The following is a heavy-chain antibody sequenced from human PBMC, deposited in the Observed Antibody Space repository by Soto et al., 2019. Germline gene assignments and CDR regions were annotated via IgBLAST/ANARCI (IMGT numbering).Heavy chain of an antibody. V-gene: IGHV3-11*01. CDR1: GFTFSDYY. Sequence: QVQLVESGGGLVKPGGSLRLSCAASGFTFSDYYMSWIRQAPGKGLEWVSYISSSGSTIYYADSVKGRFTISRDNAKNLLYLQMNSLRAEDTAVYYCAGQRITIFGVVMYFDYWGQGTLVTVSS. D-gene: IGHD3-3*01. J-gene: IGHJ4*02. CDR2: ISSSGSTI. CDR3: AGQRITIFGVVMYFDY.